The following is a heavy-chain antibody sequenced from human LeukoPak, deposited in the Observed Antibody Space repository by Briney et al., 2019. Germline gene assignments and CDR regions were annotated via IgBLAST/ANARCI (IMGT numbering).Heavy chain of an antibody. V-gene: IGHV4-59*01. Sequence: PPETLSLTCTVSGGSISGYYWSWIRQPPGKGLEWIGYIYYSGSTYYNPSLKSRVTISVDTSKNQFSLKLSSVTAADTAVYYCARGCSAGTPHNWFDPWGQGTLVTVSS. CDR2: IYYSGST. J-gene: IGHJ5*02. CDR3: ARGCSAGTPHNWFDP. D-gene: IGHD6-13*01. CDR1: GGSISGYY.